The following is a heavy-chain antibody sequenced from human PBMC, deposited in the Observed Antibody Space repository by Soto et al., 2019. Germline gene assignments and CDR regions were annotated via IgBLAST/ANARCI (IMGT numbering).Heavy chain of an antibody. CDR1: GYPCSSYG. CDR3: ARREVGTTLDFDY. CDR2: ISAYNGNT. J-gene: IGHJ4*02. V-gene: IGHV1-18*01. D-gene: IGHD1-26*01. Sequence: QVQLVQCGAEVKKPGASVKVSCKASGYPCSSYGISWVRQAPGQGLEWMGWISAYNGNTKYAQKLQGRVTMTTDTSPSTAYMELRSLRSDDTAVYYCARREVGTTLDFDYWGQGTLVTVSS.